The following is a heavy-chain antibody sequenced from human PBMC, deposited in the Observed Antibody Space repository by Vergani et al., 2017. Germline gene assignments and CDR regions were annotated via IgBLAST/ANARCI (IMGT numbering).Heavy chain of an antibody. CDR3: AKEVEMATQLGADY. CDR1: GFTFSSYG. V-gene: IGHV3-30*18. D-gene: IGHD5-24*01. J-gene: IGHJ4*02. Sequence: QVQLVESGGGVVQPGRSLRLSCAASGFTFSSYGMHWVRQAPGKGLEWVAVISYDGSNKYYADSVKGRFTISRDNSKNTLYLQMNSLRAEDTAVYYCAKEVEMATQLGADYWGQGTLVTVSS. CDR2: ISYDGSNK.